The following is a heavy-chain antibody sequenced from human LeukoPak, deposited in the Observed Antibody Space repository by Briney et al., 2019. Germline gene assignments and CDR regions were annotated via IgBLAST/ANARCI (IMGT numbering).Heavy chain of an antibody. CDR1: GFTFSSYA. J-gene: IGHJ6*03. Sequence: GGSLRLSCAASGFTFSSYAMSWVRQAPGKGLEWVSAISGSGGSTYYADSVKGRFTISRDNPKNTLYLQMNSLRAEDTAVYYCAKASIAVAGTGYYYYMDVWGKGTTVTVSS. CDR3: AKASIAVAGTGYYYYMDV. D-gene: IGHD6-19*01. V-gene: IGHV3-23*01. CDR2: ISGSGGST.